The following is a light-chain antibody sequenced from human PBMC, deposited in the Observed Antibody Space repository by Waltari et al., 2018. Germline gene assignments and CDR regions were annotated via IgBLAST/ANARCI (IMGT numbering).Light chain of an antibody. Sequence: QMNQSPSSLSASVGDRVPITCRASQTIDYLSWYQHKPGEAPKLLIYETSTLQSGVPTRFSGSKFGTTFILTISSLQPEDFATYFCQPNYDTPRTFGQGTKVDIK. J-gene: IGKJ2*02. CDR2: ETS. CDR3: QPNYDTPRT. CDR1: QTIDY. V-gene: IGKV1-39*01.